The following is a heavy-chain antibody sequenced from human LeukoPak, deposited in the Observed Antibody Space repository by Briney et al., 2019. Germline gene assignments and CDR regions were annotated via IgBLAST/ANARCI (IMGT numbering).Heavy chain of an antibody. J-gene: IGHJ4*02. D-gene: IGHD6-6*01. V-gene: IGHV3-23*01. CDR2: ISGSGGST. CDR3: AKGFPYGSSRRAFDY. CDR1: GFTFSSYA. Sequence: GGSLRLSCAASGFTFSSYAMSWVRQAPGKGLEWVTAISGSGGSTYYADSVKGRFTISRDSSKNTLYLQMNSMRAEYTAVYYWAKGFPYGSSRRAFDYWGQGTLVTVSS.